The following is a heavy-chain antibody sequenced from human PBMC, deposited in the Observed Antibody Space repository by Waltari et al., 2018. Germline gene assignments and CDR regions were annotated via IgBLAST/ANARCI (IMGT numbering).Heavy chain of an antibody. V-gene: IGHV3-48*04. Sequence: EVQLVESGGGLVQPGGSLRLSCAASGMTFTTYSMNWVRQAPGKGLELNSYVSGDSGYIYYADSVRGRFTISRDNAQNSMYLQMNNLRADDTAVYYCAGIRRGFWFFDLWGRGTLVTVSS. CDR2: VSGDSGYI. CDR3: AGIRRGFWFFDL. D-gene: IGHD3-10*01. CDR1: GMTFTTYS. J-gene: IGHJ2*01.